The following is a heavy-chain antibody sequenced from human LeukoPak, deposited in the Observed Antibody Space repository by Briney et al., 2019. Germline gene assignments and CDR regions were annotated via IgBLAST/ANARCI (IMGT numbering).Heavy chain of an antibody. CDR2: IFTSGST. J-gene: IGHJ6*03. Sequence: SETLSLTCTVPGGSISSYYWSWIRQPAGKGLEWIGRIFTSGSTNYNASLRSRVTMSAATSKNQFSLKLSSVTAADTAVYYCARGYNWVSPTRNFYYMDVWGKGTTVTVPS. V-gene: IGHV4-4*07. CDR1: GGSISSYY. D-gene: IGHD1-20*01. CDR3: ARGYNWVSPTRNFYYMDV.